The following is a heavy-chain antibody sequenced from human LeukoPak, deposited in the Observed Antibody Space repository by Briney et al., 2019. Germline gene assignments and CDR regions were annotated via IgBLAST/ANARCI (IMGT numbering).Heavy chain of an antibody. CDR1: GGSISSGGYS. CDR2: IYYSGST. Sequence: SQTLSLTCTVSGGSISSGGYSWSWLRQHPGKGLEWIGYIYYSGSTYYNPSLKSRVTISVDTSKNQFSLKLSSVTAADTAVYYCARYKSGSSGYYYGGDDAFDIWGQGTMVTVSS. D-gene: IGHD3-22*01. J-gene: IGHJ3*02. V-gene: IGHV4-31*03. CDR3: ARYKSGSSGYYYGGDDAFDI.